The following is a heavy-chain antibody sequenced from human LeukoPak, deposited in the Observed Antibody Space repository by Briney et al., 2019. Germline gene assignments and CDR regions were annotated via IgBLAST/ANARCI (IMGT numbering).Heavy chain of an antibody. Sequence: ASVKVSCKASGYTFTSYGISWVRQAPGQGLEWMGWISAYNGNANYAQKLQGRVTMTTDTSTSTAYMELRSLRSDDTAVYYCARELVMPQEFDYWGQGTLVTVSS. J-gene: IGHJ4*02. CDR3: ARELVMPQEFDY. CDR1: GYTFTSYG. CDR2: ISAYNGNA. V-gene: IGHV1-18*01. D-gene: IGHD2-2*01.